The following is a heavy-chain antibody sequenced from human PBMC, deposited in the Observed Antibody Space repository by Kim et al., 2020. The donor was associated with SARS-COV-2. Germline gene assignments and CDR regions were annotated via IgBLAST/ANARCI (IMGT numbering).Heavy chain of an antibody. J-gene: IGHJ5*02. Sequence: ASVKVSCKASGYTFTSYDINWVRQATGQGLEWMGWMYPNSGNTGYAQKFQGRVTMTRNTSISTAYMELSSLRSEDTAVYYCARGGYCSSTSCYEVWFDPWGQGTLVTVSS. D-gene: IGHD2-2*01. V-gene: IGHV1-8*01. CDR3: ARGGYCSSTSCYEVWFDP. CDR2: MYPNSGNT. CDR1: GYTFTSYD.